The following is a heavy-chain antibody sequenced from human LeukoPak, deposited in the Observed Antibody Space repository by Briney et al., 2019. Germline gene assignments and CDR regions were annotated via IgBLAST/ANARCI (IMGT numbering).Heavy chain of an antibody. Sequence: PGGSLRLSCAASGFTVSSSYIYWVRQAPGKGLEWVSFFYRGDSTYYAESVRGRFTISRDNSKNTLYLLMNSLIPEDTAVYYCAREVVSTPSYFDSWGQGTLVTVSS. D-gene: IGHD2-15*01. J-gene: IGHJ4*02. CDR2: FYRGDST. V-gene: IGHV3-53*01. CDR1: GFTVSSSY. CDR3: AREVVSTPSYFDS.